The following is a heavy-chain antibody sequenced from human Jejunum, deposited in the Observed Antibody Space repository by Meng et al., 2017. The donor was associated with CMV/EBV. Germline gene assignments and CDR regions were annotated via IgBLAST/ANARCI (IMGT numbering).Heavy chain of an antibody. D-gene: IGHD2-2*01. CDR3: GQQLLWDFDY. CDR2: IIPIYATA. J-gene: IGHJ4*02. V-gene: IGHV1-69*05. CDR1: RGACSSDG. Sequence: CCNACRGACSSDGDAWVRQAPGQGLEWMGGIIPIYATANYAQTFQGRVTITTDESPRTTSMEVRTPRSEETAVYWTGQQLLWDFDYWGQGILVTVSS.